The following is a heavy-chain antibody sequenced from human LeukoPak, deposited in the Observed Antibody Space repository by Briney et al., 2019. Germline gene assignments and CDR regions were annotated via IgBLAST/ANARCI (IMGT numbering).Heavy chain of an antibody. CDR1: GGTFSSYA. Sequence: SVKVSCKASGGTFSSYAISWVRQAPGQGLEWMGGIIPIFGTANYAQKFQGRVTITADESTSTAYMELSSLRSEDTAVYYCSSSTYYYGSGSYYFFDYWGQGTLVTVSS. J-gene: IGHJ4*02. CDR2: IIPIFGTA. V-gene: IGHV1-69*13. D-gene: IGHD3-10*01. CDR3: SSSTYYYGSGSYYFFDY.